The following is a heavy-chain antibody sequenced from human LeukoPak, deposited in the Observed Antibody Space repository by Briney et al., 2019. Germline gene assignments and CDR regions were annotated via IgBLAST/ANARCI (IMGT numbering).Heavy chain of an antibody. CDR2: FYSSGST. J-gene: IGHJ5*01. CDR3: VRHRGYSSSWFDS. Sequence: SETLSLTCTVSGGSISSSSSSWGWIRQSPGKGLEWIGSFYSSGSTYYNPSLKSRVTVSVGTSKDDFSLKLSSVTAADTAVYYCVRHRGYSSSWFDSWGQGTLVTVSS. CDR1: GGSISSSSSS. D-gene: IGHD6-19*01. V-gene: IGHV4-39*01.